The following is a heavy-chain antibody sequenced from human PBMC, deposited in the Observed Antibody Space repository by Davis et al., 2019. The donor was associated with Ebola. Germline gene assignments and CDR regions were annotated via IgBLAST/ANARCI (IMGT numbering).Heavy chain of an antibody. V-gene: IGHV4-39*01. CDR3: ARTVGSTGYPDF. CDR1: GGSISTYTLY. J-gene: IGHJ4*02. CDR2: VYYSGNT. Sequence: SETLSLTCTVSGGSISTYTLYWAWIRQPPGRDLEWIGSVYYSGNTLYNPSLKSRVNIFADTSKNQFFLQLNSATAEDTAIYYCARTVGSTGYPDFWGRGTLVSVSS. D-gene: IGHD3-22*01.